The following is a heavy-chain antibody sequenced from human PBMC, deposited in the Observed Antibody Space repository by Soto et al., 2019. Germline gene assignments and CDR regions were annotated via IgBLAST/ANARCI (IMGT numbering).Heavy chain of an antibody. CDR3: ARDSITRVSSDVPGMDV. CDR2: IGEGGFST. V-gene: IGHV3-23*01. D-gene: IGHD3-16*01. Sequence: GGSLRLSCAASGFTFSTYAMSWVRQAPGKGLEWVSVIGEGGFSTQYAASVKGRFTISRDNSKNMLYLQMNSLRSDGTAVYYCARDSITRVSSDVPGMDVWGQGATVTVSS. CDR1: GFTFSTYA. J-gene: IGHJ6*02.